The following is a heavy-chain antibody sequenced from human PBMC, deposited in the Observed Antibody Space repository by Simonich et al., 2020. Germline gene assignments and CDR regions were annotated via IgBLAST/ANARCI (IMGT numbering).Heavy chain of an antibody. V-gene: IGHV3-48*03. D-gene: IGHD6-6*01. CDR2: ISSSSSTI. CDR1: GFTFSSYE. J-gene: IGHJ6*02. Sequence: EVQLVESGGGLVQPGGSLRLSCAASGFTFSSYEMNWVRQAPGKGLGWVANISSSSSTIYYADSVKGRFTISRDNAKNSLYLQMNSLRAEDTAVYYCARDFRLQLVEIGTYYYYGMDVWGQGTTVTVSS. CDR3: ARDFRLQLVEIGTYYYYGMDV.